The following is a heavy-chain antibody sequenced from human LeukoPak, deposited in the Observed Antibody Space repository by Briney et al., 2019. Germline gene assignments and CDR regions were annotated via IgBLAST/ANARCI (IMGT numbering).Heavy chain of an antibody. J-gene: IGHJ6*03. V-gene: IGHV4-61*02. D-gene: IGHD2-2*01. Sequence: SQTLSLTCTVSGGSISSGSYYWNRIRQPAGKGLEWIGRIYTDGSPNYNPSLKSRVTISVDTSKNQFSLKLSSVTAADTAVYYCARSSTTDANHYYYYYMDVWGKGTTVTVSS. CDR2: IYTDGSP. CDR3: ARSSTTDANHYYYYYMDV. CDR1: GGSISSGSYY.